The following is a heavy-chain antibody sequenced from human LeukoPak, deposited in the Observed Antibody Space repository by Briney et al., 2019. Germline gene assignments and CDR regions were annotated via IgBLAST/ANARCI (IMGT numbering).Heavy chain of an antibody. CDR1: GFTFSNYA. CDR3: ARSNNIVGATYFDY. Sequence: GGSLRLSCAASGFTFSNYAMHWVRPAPGKGLEYISSICSDGGSTYYADSVKGRFTISRDNSKNTLYLQMGRLRAEDMAVYYCARSNNIVGATYFDYWGQGTLVTVSS. D-gene: IGHD1-26*01. J-gene: IGHJ4*02. CDR2: ICSDGGST. V-gene: IGHV3-64*02.